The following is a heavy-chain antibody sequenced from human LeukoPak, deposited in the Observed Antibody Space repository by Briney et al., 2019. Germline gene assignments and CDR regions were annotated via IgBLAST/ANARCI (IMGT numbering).Heavy chain of an antibody. CDR2: IYISGST. V-gene: IGHV4-4*07. CDR3: ARRGRYCSGGSCSNWFDP. Sequence: SETLSLTCTVSGGSISTYYWSWIRQPAGKGLEWIGRIYISGSTNYNPSLKSRVSMSVDTSKNHFSLKLSSVTAADTAVYYCARRGRYCSGGSCSNWFDPWGQGTLVTVSS. CDR1: GGSISTYY. J-gene: IGHJ5*02. D-gene: IGHD2-15*01.